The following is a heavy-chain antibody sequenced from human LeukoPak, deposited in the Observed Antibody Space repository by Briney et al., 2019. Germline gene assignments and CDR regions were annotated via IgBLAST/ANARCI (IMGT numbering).Heavy chain of an antibody. CDR1: GGSFSGYY. Sequence: SETLSLTCAVYGGSFSGYYWSWIRQPPGKGLEWLGEINHSGSTNYNPSLKSRVTISVDTSKNQFSLKLSSVTAADTAVYYCARGLRITGTVYYYYYGMDVWGQGTTVTVSS. CDR2: INHSGST. CDR3: ARGLRITGTVYYYYYGMDV. V-gene: IGHV4-34*01. J-gene: IGHJ6*02. D-gene: IGHD1-7*01.